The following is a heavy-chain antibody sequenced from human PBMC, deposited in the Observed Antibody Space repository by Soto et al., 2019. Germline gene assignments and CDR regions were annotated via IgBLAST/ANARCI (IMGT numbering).Heavy chain of an antibody. V-gene: IGHV1-69*12. Sequence: QVQLVQSGAEVKKPGSSVKVSCKASGGTFSSYAISWVRQAPGQGLEWMGGIIPIFGTANYAQKFQGRVTLTGDESTSTAYMALSSLRSEDTAVYYCARMYYGSGSYYHNWFDPWGQGTLVTVSS. CDR2: IIPIFGTA. CDR3: ARMYYGSGSYYHNWFDP. CDR1: GGTFSSYA. J-gene: IGHJ5*02. D-gene: IGHD3-10*01.